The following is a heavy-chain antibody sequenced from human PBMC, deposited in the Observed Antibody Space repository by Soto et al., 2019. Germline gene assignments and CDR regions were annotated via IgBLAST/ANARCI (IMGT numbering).Heavy chain of an antibody. D-gene: IGHD3-10*02. CDR3: ARCRQIRMLLCRDAFDI. J-gene: IGHJ3*02. Sequence: QVQLVQSGAEVKKPGSSVKVSCKASGGTFSSYAISCVRQAPGQGLEWMEGFILIFGTANYAQKFQGRVTITADKSTSTAYMELSSLRSEDTAVYYCARCRQIRMLLCRDAFDIWGQGTMVTVSS. CDR1: GGTFSSYA. V-gene: IGHV1-69*06. CDR2: FILIFGTA.